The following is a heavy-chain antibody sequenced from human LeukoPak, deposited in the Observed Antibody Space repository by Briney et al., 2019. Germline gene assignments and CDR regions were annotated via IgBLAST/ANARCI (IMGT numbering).Heavy chain of an antibody. V-gene: IGHV3-30*02. CDR1: GFTFSSYG. J-gene: IGHJ4*02. CDR2: IRYDGCNK. CDR3: AKFRSGIGDY. Sequence: GGSLRLSCAASGFTFSSYGMHWVRQAPGKGLEWVAFIRYDGCNKYYADSVKGRFTISRDNSKNTLYLQMNSLRAEDTAVYYCAKFRSGIGDYWGQGTLVTVSS. D-gene: IGHD1-1*01.